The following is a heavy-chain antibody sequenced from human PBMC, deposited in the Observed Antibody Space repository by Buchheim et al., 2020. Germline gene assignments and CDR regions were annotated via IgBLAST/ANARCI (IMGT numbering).Heavy chain of an antibody. CDR1: GFTFSSYA. Sequence: EVQLLESGGGLVQPGGSLRLSCAASGFTFSSYAMSWVRQAPGKGLEWVSGISGSGDNTYYADSVKGRFTISRDNSKNTLDLQMNSLRAEDTAIYYCAKDYDRGISSSWFHWFDPWGQGTL. CDR3: AKDYDRGISSSWFHWFDP. V-gene: IGHV3-23*01. CDR2: ISGSGDNT. D-gene: IGHD6-13*01. J-gene: IGHJ5*02.